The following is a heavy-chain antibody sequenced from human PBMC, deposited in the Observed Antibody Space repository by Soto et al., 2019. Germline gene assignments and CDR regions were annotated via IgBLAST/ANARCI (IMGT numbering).Heavy chain of an antibody. CDR1: GYTFTSYY. CDR2: INPSGGST. V-gene: IGHV1-46*01. J-gene: IGHJ6*02. CDR3: ARERFLEWSTHYYYGMDV. Sequence: GASVKVSCKASGYTFTSYYMHWVRQAPGQGLEWMGMINPSGGSTSYAQKFQGRVTMTRDTSTSTVYMELSSLRSEDTAVYYCARERFLEWSTHYYYGMDVWGQGTTVTVSS. D-gene: IGHD3-3*01.